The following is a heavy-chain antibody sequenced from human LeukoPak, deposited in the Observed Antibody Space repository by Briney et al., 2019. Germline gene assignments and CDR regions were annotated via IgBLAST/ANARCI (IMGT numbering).Heavy chain of an antibody. V-gene: IGHV1-24*01. CDR3: ATHDQLLYRSYFDY. Sequence: ASVKVSCKVSGYTLTELSMHWVRPAPGKGLEWMGGFDPEDGETIYAQKFQGRVTMTEDTSTDTAYMELSSLRSEDTAVYYCATHDQLLYRSYFDYWGQGTLVTVSS. CDR1: GYTLTELS. CDR2: FDPEDGET. J-gene: IGHJ4*02. D-gene: IGHD2-2*02.